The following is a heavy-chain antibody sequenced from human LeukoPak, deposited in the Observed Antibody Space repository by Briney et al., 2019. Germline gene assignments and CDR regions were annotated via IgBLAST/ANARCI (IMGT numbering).Heavy chain of an antibody. J-gene: IGHJ3*02. Sequence: GGSLRLSCAASGFTFSSYWMSWVRQAPGKGLEWVANIKQGGSEKYYVDSVKGRFTVSRDNAKNSLYLQMNSLRAEDTAVYYCASVYSPFAFDIWGQGTMVTVSS. CDR3: ASVYSPFAFDI. V-gene: IGHV3-7*01. CDR2: IKQGGSEK. D-gene: IGHD1-26*01. CDR1: GFTFSSYW.